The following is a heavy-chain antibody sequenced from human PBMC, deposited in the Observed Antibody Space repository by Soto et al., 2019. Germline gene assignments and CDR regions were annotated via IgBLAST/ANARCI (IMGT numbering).Heavy chain of an antibody. J-gene: IGHJ5*02. CDR3: ARACSGGSCSFYRFDP. D-gene: IGHD2-15*01. Sequence: ASVKVSCKASGYTFTSYAMHWVRQAPGQRLEWTGWINAGNGNTKYSQKFQGRATITRDTSASTAYMELSSLRSEDTAVYYCARACSGGSCSFYRFDPWGQGTLVTVSS. V-gene: IGHV1-3*01. CDR2: INAGNGNT. CDR1: GYTFTSYA.